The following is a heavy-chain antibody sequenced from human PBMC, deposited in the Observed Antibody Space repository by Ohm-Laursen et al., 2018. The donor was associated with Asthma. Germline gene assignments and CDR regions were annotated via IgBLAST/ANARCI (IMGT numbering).Heavy chain of an antibody. D-gene: IGHD4-17*01. Sequence: GTLSLTCTVSGGSISSSSYYWGWIRQPPGKGLEWIGSIYYSGSTYYNPPLKSRVTISVNTSKNQFSLKLSSVTAADTAVYYCARSTVTTPYFDYWGQGTLVTVSS. CDR3: ARSTVTTPYFDY. J-gene: IGHJ4*02. CDR2: IYYSGST. CDR1: GGSISSSSYY. V-gene: IGHV4-39*01.